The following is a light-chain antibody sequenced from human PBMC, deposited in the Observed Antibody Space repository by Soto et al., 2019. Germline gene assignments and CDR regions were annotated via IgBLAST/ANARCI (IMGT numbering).Light chain of an antibody. CDR1: SSDVGGYIW. V-gene: IGLV2-14*01. J-gene: IGLJ1*01. CDR3: VSYTSRSTYV. CDR2: DVY. Sequence: QSALTQPASLSGSPGQSITISCTGTSSDVGGYIWVSWYQHHPGKAPKLVIYDVYQRPSGVSSRFSGSKSGNTAFLTISGLQTEDEADYYCVSYTSRSTYVFGRGTKVTV.